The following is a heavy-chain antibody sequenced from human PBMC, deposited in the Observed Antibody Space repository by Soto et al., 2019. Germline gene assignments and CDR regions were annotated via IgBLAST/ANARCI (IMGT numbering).Heavy chain of an antibody. Sequence: ASVKVSCKASGYTFTSYAMHWVRQAPGQRLEWMGWINAGNGNTKYSQKFQGRVTMTRNTSISTAYMELSSLRSEDTAVYYCARQNDYGDYVSYFQHWGQGTLVTVSS. CDR3: ARQNDYGDYVSYFQH. CDR1: GYTFTSYA. J-gene: IGHJ1*01. D-gene: IGHD4-17*01. V-gene: IGHV1-3*01. CDR2: INAGNGNT.